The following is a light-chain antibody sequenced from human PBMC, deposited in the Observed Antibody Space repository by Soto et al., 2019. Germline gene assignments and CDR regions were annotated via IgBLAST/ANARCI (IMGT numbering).Light chain of an antibody. Sequence: DIQMTQSPSTLSASIGDRVTITCRASQAITTWLAWYQQKPGKAPKLLIYRVSDLEGGVPSRFSGSGFGTEFTLTISSLQPDDFATYYCQQYHSYPLTFGPGTKVDV. CDR2: RVS. CDR1: QAITTW. CDR3: QQYHSYPLT. J-gene: IGKJ3*01. V-gene: IGKV1-5*03.